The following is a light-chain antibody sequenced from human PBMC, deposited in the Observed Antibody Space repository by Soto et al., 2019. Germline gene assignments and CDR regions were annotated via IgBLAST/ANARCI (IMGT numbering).Light chain of an antibody. CDR3: SSFTSNRIYV. Sequence: QSVLTQPTSVSGSPGQSITISCTGNHNDIGTYDYVSWYQQHPGRAPRLLIYGVTTRPSGISDPFSASKSGLTASLTISGLQPEDEADYYCSSFTSNRIYVFGPGTKVTVL. CDR2: GVT. V-gene: IGLV2-14*03. CDR1: HNDIGTYDY. J-gene: IGLJ1*01.